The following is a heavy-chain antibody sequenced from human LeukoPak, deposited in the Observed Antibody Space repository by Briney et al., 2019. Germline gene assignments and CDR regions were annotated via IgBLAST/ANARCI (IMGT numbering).Heavy chain of an antibody. J-gene: IGHJ5*02. D-gene: IGHD3-3*01. V-gene: IGHV4-39*07. Sequence: PSETLSLTCTVSGGSISSSSYYWGWIRQPPGKGLEWIGSIYYSGSTYYNPSLKSRVTISVDTSKNQFSLKLSSVTAADTAVYYCARWNRGVVIERDWFDPWGQGTLVTVSS. CDR1: GGSISSSSYY. CDR3: ARWNRGVVIERDWFDP. CDR2: IYYSGST.